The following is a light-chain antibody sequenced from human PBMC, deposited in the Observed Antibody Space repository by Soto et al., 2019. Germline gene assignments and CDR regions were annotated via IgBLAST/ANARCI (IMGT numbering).Light chain of an antibody. CDR2: DTS. J-gene: IGKJ3*01. CDR3: QQFGSSPLFI. Sequence: EIVMTQSPATLSVSPGERVTLSCRASQSAISNLAWYQQKPGQTPRLLISDTSTRATGVPARFSGSGSGTDFTLTISRLEPEDFAVYYCQQFGSSPLFIFGPGTKVDIK. CDR1: QSAISN. V-gene: IGKV3-20*01.